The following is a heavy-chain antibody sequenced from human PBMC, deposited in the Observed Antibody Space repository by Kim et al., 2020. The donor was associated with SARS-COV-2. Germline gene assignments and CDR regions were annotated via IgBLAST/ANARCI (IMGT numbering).Heavy chain of an antibody. D-gene: IGHD2-15*01. J-gene: IGHJ4*02. CDR1: GFTFSSYE. V-gene: IGHV3-48*03. CDR2: ISSSGSTI. Sequence: GGSLRLSCAASGFTFSSYEMNWVRQAPGKGLEWVSYISSSGSTIYYADSVKGRFTISRDNAKNSLYLQMNSLRAEDTAVYYCAREPGLGYCSGGSCYSSYYFDYWGQGTLVTVSS. CDR3: AREPGLGYCSGGSCYSSYYFDY.